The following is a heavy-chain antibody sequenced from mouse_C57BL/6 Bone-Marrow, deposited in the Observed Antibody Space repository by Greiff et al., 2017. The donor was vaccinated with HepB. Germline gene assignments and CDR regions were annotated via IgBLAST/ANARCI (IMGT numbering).Heavy chain of an antibody. D-gene: IGHD1-1*01. V-gene: IGHV6-3*01. J-gene: IGHJ2*01. CDR3: TGESTTVVFDY. Sequence: EVKLMESGGGLVQPGGSMKLSCVASGFTFSNYWMNWVRQSPEKGLEWVAQIRLKSDNYATHYAESVKGRFTISRDDSKSSVYLQMNNLRAEDTGIYYCTGESTTVVFDYWGQGTTLTVSS. CDR2: IRLKSDNYAT. CDR1: GFTFSNYW.